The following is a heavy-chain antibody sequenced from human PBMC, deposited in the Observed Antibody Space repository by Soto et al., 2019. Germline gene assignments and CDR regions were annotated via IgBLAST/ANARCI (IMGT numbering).Heavy chain of an antibody. V-gene: IGHV4-39*01. CDR2: IYYSGST. CDR1: GGSISSSSYY. CDR3: ANLKAAARRNYYYYGMDV. Sequence: PLETLSLTCTVSGGSISSSSYYWGWIRQPPGKGLEWIGSIYYSGSTYYNPSLKSRVTISVDTSKNQFSLKLSSVTAADTAVYYCANLKAAARRNYYYYGMDVWGQGTTVTVSS. J-gene: IGHJ6*02. D-gene: IGHD6-13*01.